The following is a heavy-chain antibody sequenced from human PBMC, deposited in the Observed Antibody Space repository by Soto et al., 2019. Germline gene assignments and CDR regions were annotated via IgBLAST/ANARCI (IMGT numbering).Heavy chain of an antibody. CDR3: AKGRSYYYYYGVEV. CDR1: VFTFSSCA. J-gene: IGHJ6*02. V-gene: IGHV3-23*01. Sequence: SLRLSCASSVFTFSSCAMWWVRQNPGKGLEWVSDIIDSGGSTYYADSVKGRFTISRDNSKSTLYLQMNSLRAEDTALYYCAKGRSYYYYYGVEVWGQGTTVTVSS. CDR2: IIDSGGST.